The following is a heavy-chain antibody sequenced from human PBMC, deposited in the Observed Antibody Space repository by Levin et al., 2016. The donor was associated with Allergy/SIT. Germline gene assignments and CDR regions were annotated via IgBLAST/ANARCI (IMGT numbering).Heavy chain of an antibody. CDR2: IIPIFGSP. CDR3: ARAAAASGSSLYFQH. CDR1: EGTFSSYA. D-gene: IGHD6-13*01. V-gene: IGHV1-69*13. Sequence: SVKVSCKASEGTFSSYAVSWVRQAPGQGLEWMGGIIPIFGSPNYAQKFQDRVTMTADESTTTAYMELSSLRSEDTAVYYCARAAAASGSSLYFQHWGQGTLVTVSS. J-gene: IGHJ1*01.